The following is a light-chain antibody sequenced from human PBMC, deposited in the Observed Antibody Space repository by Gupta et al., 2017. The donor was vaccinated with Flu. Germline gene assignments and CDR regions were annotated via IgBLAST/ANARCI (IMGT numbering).Light chain of an antibody. CDR3: GTWDSSLTAGV. Sequence: SSNIGNNYVSWYQQLPGTAPKVVIYENDKRPSGIPDRFSGFKSGTAATLGITGLQTGDEADYYCGTWDSSLTAGVFGGGTKLSVL. V-gene: IGLV1-51*02. CDR1: SSNIGNNY. CDR2: END. J-gene: IGLJ3*02.